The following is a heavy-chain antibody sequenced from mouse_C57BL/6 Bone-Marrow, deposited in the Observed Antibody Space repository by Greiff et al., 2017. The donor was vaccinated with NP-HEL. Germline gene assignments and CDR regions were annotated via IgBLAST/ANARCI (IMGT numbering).Heavy chain of an antibody. D-gene: IGHD1-1*01. J-gene: IGHJ4*01. V-gene: IGHV8-12*01. CDR3: ARRDYYGSSYEDYAMDY. Sequence: QVTLKVSGPGILQSSQSLSLTCSFSGFSLSTSGMGVSWIRQPSGKGLEWLAHIYWDDDKRYNPSLKSRLTISKDTSRNQVFLKITSVDTADTATYYCARRDYYGSSYEDYAMDYWGQGTSVTVSS. CDR2: IYWDDDK. CDR1: GFSLSTSGMG.